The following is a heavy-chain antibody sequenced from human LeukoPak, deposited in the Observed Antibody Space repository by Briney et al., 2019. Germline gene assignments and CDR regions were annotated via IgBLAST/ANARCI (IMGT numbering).Heavy chain of an antibody. V-gene: IGHV1-2*02. CDR3: ARDLYVGGSYDLDY. D-gene: IGHD1-26*01. CDR1: GYTFTSYD. Sequence: AASVKVSCKASGYTFTSYDINWVRQATGQGLEWMGWINPNSGGTNYAQKFQGRVTVTRDTSISTAYMELSRLRSDDTAVYYCARDLYVGGSYDLDYWGQGTLVTVSS. CDR2: INPNSGGT. J-gene: IGHJ4*02.